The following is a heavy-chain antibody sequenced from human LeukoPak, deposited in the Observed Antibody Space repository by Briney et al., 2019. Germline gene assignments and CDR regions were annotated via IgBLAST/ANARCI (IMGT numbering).Heavy chain of an antibody. D-gene: IGHD1-20*01. J-gene: IGHJ4*02. CDR1: GYSFPSYD. Sequence: ASVKVSCKASGYSFPSYDINWVRQATGQGLEWMGGFDPEDGETIYAQKFQGRVTMTEDTSTDTAYMELSSLRSEDTAVYYCAASKWKPVNFDYWGQGTLVTVSS. CDR2: FDPEDGET. CDR3: AASKWKPVNFDY. V-gene: IGHV1-24*01.